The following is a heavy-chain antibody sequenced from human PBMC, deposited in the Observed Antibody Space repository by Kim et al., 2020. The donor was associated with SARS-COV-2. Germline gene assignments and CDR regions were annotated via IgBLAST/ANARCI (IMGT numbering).Heavy chain of an antibody. V-gene: IGHV1-69*13. CDR3: ARGGVPFRYLDWFDP. D-gene: IGHD2-2*02. CDR1: GGTFSSYA. J-gene: IGHJ5*02. Sequence: ASVKVSCKASGGTFSSYAISWVRQAPGQGLEWMGGIIPIFGTANYAQKFQGRVTITADESTSTAYMELSSLRSEDTAVYYCARGGVPFRYLDWFDPWGQGTLVTVSS. CDR2: IIPIFGTA.